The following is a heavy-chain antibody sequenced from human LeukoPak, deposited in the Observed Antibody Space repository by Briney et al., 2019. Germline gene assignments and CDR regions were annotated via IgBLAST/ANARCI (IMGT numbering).Heavy chain of an antibody. D-gene: IGHD2-2*01. Sequence: HTGGSLRLSCAASGFTFSSHAMSWVRQAPGKGLECVSAISGSGGSTYYADSVKFRFTISRDNSKNTLYLQMNSLRAEETAVYYCAKDRVVVVPAESYFDYWGQGTLVTVSS. V-gene: IGHV3-23*01. CDR2: ISGSGGST. CDR3: AKDRVVVVPAESYFDY. J-gene: IGHJ4*02. CDR1: GFTFSSHA.